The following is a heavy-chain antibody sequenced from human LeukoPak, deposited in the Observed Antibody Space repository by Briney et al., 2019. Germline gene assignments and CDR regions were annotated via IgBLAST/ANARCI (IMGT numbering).Heavy chain of an antibody. CDR1: GYTFTSYA. V-gene: IGHV1-3*03. CDR2: INAGNGNT. D-gene: IGHD4-11*01. CDR3: ARDAQLAATNDYSNYLGY. J-gene: IGHJ4*02. Sequence: ASVKVSCKASGYTFTSYAMHWVRQAPGQRLEWMGWINAGNGNTKYSQEFQGRVTITRDTSASTAYMELSSLRSEDMAVYYCARDAQLAATNDYSNYLGYWGQGTLVTVSS.